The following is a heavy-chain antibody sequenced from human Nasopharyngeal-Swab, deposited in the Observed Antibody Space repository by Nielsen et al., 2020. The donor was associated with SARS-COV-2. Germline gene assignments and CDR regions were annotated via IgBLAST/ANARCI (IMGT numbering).Heavy chain of an antibody. CDR3: ARGRDYGDYRIGDAFDI. V-gene: IGHV3-53*01. D-gene: IGHD4-17*01. J-gene: IGHJ3*02. CDR2: IYSGGST. Sequence: VRQAPGKGLEWVSVIYSGGSTYYADSVKGRFTISRDNAKNSLYLQMNSLRAEDTAVYYCARGRDYGDYRIGDAFDIWGQGTMVTVSS.